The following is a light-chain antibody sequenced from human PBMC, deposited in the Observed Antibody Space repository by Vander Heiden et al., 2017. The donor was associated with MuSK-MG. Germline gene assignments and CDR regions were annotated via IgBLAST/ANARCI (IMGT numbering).Light chain of an antibody. Sequence: DIVMTQSPATLSVSPGERATLSCRASQSVSDNLAWYQQKPGQAPRLLIYGASTRATGIPDRFSGSGSGTEFTLTISSLQSEDFAVYYCQQYQLWPRYTFGQGTKLEI. V-gene: IGKV3-15*01. CDR2: GAS. CDR1: QSVSDN. CDR3: QQYQLWPRYT. J-gene: IGKJ2*01.